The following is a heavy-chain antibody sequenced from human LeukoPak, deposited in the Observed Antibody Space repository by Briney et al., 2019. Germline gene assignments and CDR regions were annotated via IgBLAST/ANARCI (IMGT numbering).Heavy chain of an antibody. J-gene: IGHJ4*02. CDR2: IIPIFGTA. Sequence: SSVKVSCKASGGTFSSYAISWVRQAPGQGLEWMGGIIPIFGTANYAQKFQGRVTITTDESTSTAYMELSSLRSEDTAVYYCARGTYYYDSSGYSSFDYWGQGTLVTVSS. CDR3: ARGTYYYDSSGYSSFDY. V-gene: IGHV1-69*05. CDR1: GGTFSSYA. D-gene: IGHD3-22*01.